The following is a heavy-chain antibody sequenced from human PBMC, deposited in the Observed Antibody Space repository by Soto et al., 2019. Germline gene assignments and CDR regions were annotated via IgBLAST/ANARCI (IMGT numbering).Heavy chain of an antibody. CDR1: GFTFSSYG. V-gene: IGHV3-33*08. CDR2: IWYDGSNK. CDR3: ARDRANYYGSGSYSPTDY. D-gene: IGHD3-10*01. J-gene: IGHJ4*02. Sequence: GGSLRLSCAASGFTFSSYGMHWVRQAPGKGLEWVAVIWYDGSNKYYADSVKGRFTISRDNSKNTLYLQMNSLRAEDAAVYYCARDRANYYGSGSYSPTDYWGQGTLVTVSS.